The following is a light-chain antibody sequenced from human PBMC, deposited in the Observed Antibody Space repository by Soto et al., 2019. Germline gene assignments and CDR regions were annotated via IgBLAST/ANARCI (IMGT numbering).Light chain of an antibody. Sequence: QSALTQPASVSGSPGQSITISCTGTRNDVGGHKYVSWYQQHPGKAPKLIIYEVTNRPSGVSDRFSGSKSGNTASLTISGLQADDEADYYCSSYTIRSTVVFGGGTQLTVL. J-gene: IGLJ2*01. V-gene: IGLV2-14*01. CDR1: RNDVGGHKY. CDR3: SSYTIRSTVV. CDR2: EVT.